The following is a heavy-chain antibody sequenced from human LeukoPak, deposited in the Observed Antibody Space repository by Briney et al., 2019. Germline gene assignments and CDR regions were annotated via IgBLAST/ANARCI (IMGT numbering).Heavy chain of an antibody. Sequence: SETLSLTCTVSGGSISSSSYYWGWIRQPPGKGLEWIGRIYTTGSTTYNPSLKSRVTMSVDTSKNQFSLKLSSVTAADTAVYYCARGPYYYDGSGAFDIWGQGTMVTVSS. V-gene: IGHV4-39*07. CDR3: ARGPYYYDGSGAFDI. J-gene: IGHJ3*02. CDR1: GGSISSSSYY. CDR2: IYTTGST. D-gene: IGHD3-22*01.